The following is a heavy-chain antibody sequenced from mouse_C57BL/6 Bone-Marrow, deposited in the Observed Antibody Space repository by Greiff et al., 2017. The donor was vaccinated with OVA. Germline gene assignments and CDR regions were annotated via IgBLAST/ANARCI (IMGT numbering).Heavy chain of an antibody. J-gene: IGHJ2*01. D-gene: IGHD2-2*01. CDR1: GYSITSDYA. Sequence: EVKLQESGPGLVKPSQSLSLTCTVTGYSITSDYAWNWIRQFPGNKLEWMGYISYSGSTSYNPSLKSRISITRDTSKNQFFLQLNSVTTEDTATYYCARSGYGYYYFDYWGQGTTLTVSS. CDR3: ARSGYGYYYFDY. V-gene: IGHV3-2*02. CDR2: ISYSGST.